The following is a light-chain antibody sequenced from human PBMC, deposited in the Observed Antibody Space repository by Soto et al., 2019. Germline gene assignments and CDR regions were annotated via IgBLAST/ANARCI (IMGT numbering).Light chain of an antibody. Sequence: EIVMTQSPATLSVYPGERATLSCRASQSVSSNLAWYQQKPGQAPRLLIYGASTRATGIPARFGGSGSGTEFTLTISSLQSEDSAVYYCQQYNNWWTFGQGTKVEIK. J-gene: IGKJ1*01. CDR1: QSVSSN. V-gene: IGKV3-15*01. CDR3: QQYNNWWT. CDR2: GAS.